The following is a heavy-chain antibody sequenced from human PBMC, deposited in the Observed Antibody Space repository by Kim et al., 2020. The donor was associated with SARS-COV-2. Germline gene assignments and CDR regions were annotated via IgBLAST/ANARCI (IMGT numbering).Heavy chain of an antibody. CDR2: ISYDGSNK. CDR1: GFTFSSYG. Sequence: GGSLRLSCAASGFTFSSYGMHWVRQAPGKGLEWVAVISYDGSNKYYADSVKGRFTISRDNSKNTLYLQMNSLRAEDTAGYYCARDGWWDIGVVPAAIYW. J-gene: IGHJ2*01. CDR3: ARDGWWDIGVVPAAIYW. D-gene: IGHD2-2*01. V-gene: IGHV3-33*05.